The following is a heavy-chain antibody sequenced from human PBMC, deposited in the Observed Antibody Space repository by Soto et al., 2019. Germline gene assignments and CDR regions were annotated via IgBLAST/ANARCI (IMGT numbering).Heavy chain of an antibody. CDR2: IIPIIGTA. J-gene: IGHJ3*02. CDR3: ATQSYYYDRSGYAYDAFDI. V-gene: IGHV1-69*06. Sequence: QVQVVQSGAEVKKPGSSVKVSCKASGGTFSSYPISWVRQAPGQGLEWMGGIIPIIGTAADTQKFQGRVTITADKSTGTAYMVLSSLRSEDTALYYCATQSYYYDRSGYAYDAFDIWGQGTMVTVSS. D-gene: IGHD3-22*01. CDR1: GGTFSSYP.